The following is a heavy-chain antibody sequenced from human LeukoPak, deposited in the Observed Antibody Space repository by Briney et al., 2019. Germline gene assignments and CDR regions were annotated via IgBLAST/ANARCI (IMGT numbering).Heavy chain of an antibody. V-gene: IGHV3-21*04. CDR3: AKVWGIAAASLLGYYFDY. CDR2: ITSSSSYI. J-gene: IGHJ4*02. Sequence: PGGSLRLSCAASGFTFSRFTMNWVRQAPGKGLEWVSSITSSSSYIYYADSVKGRFSISRDNAKNSLYLQMNSLRAEDTAVYYCAKVWGIAAASLLGYYFDYWGQGTLVTVSS. D-gene: IGHD6-13*01. CDR1: GFTFSRFT.